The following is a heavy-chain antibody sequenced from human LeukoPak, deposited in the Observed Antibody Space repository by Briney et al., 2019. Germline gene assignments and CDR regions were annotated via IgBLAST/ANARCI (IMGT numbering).Heavy chain of an antibody. D-gene: IGHD2-2*01. CDR2: ISSSSSYI. CDR3: ASFDTPIEYQLYPLPFYYYMDV. J-gene: IGHJ6*03. Sequence: PGGSLRLSCAASGFTFSSYSMNWVRQAPGKVLEWVSSISSSSSYIYYADSVKGRFTISRDNAKNSLHLQMNSLRAEDTAVYYCASFDTPIEYQLYPLPFYYYMDVWGKGTTVTVSS. CDR1: GFTFSSYS. V-gene: IGHV3-21*01.